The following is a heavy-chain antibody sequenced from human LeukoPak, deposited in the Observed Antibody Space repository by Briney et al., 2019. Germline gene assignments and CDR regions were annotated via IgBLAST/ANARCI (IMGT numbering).Heavy chain of an antibody. V-gene: IGHV4-34*01. CDR3: ARGLEDYYDSSGYRARDDAFDI. CDR1: GGSFSGYY. Sequence: SETLSLTCAVYGGSFSGYYWSWIRQPLGKGLEWIGEINHSGSTNYNPSLKSRVTISVDTSKNQFSLKLGSVTAADTAVYYCARGLEDYYDSSGYRARDDAFDIWGQGTMVTVSS. J-gene: IGHJ3*02. CDR2: INHSGST. D-gene: IGHD3-22*01.